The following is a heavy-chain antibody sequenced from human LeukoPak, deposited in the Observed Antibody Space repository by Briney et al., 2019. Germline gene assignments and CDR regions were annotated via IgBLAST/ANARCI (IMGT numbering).Heavy chain of an antibody. V-gene: IGHV3-66*01. CDR2: IYSGGST. J-gene: IGHJ4*02. D-gene: IGHD5-24*01. CDR3: ASWVEMATISLDY. CDR1: GFTVSSNY. Sequence: PGGSLRLSCAASGFTVSSNYMSWVRQAPGKGLEWVSVIYSGGSTYYADSVKGRFTISRDNSKNTLYLQMNSLRAEDTAVYYCASWVEMATISLDYWGQGTLVTVSS.